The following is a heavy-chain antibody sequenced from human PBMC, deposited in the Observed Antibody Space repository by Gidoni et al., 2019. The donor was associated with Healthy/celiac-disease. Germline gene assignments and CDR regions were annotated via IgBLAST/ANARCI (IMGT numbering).Heavy chain of an antibody. V-gene: IGHV4-59*01. D-gene: IGHD2-15*01. CDR1: GGSISSYY. J-gene: IGHJ5*02. Sequence: QVQLQESGPGLVKPSETLSLTCTVPGGSISSYYWSWIRQPPGKGLEWIGYIYYSGSTNYNPSLKSRVTISVDTSKNQFSLKLSSVTAADTAVYYCARGGPLNWFDPWGQGTLVTVSS. CDR2: IYYSGST. CDR3: ARGGPLNWFDP.